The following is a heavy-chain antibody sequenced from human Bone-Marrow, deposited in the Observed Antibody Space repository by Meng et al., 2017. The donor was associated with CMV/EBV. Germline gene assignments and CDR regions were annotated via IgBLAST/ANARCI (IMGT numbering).Heavy chain of an antibody. V-gene: IGHV4-59*01. Sequence: GSLRLSCTVSGGSISSYYWSWIRQPPGKGLEWIGYIYYGGSTNYNPSLKSRVTISVDTSKNQFSLKLSSVTAADTAVYYCARCIGAVRSGMDVWGQGTTVTVSS. D-gene: IGHD5-12*01. CDR1: GGSISSYY. J-gene: IGHJ6*02. CDR3: ARCIGAVRSGMDV. CDR2: IYYGGST.